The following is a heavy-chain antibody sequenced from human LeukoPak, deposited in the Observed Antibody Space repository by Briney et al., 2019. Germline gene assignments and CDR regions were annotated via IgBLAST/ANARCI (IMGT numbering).Heavy chain of an antibody. Sequence: GASVKVSCKASGVTLITHIISWVRQAAGQGLEWMGRIIPILGIANYAQKFQGRVTITADKSTSTAYMELSSLRSEDTTVYYCAIKYYYGSGSRFTFDYWGQGTLVTVSS. CDR2: IIPILGIA. V-gene: IGHV1-69*02. D-gene: IGHD3-10*01. CDR3: AIKYYYGSGSRFTFDY. J-gene: IGHJ4*02. CDR1: GVTLITHI.